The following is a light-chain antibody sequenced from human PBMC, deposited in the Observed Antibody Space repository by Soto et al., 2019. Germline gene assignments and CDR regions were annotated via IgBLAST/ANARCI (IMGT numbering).Light chain of an antibody. J-gene: IGKJ2*01. V-gene: IGKV3-15*01. CDR3: QQYNNWLYT. CDR2: DAS. CDR1: QSINSN. Sequence: EIVMTQSPATLSVSPGERATLSCRASQSINSNLAWYQQKRGQAPRLLIYDASTRATNIPARFSCSGSGTEFTLTISSLQSEDFAVYFCQQYNNWLYTFGQGTKLQIK.